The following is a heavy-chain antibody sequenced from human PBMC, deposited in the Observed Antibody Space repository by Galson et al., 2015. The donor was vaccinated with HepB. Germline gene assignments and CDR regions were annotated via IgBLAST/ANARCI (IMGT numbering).Heavy chain of an antibody. J-gene: IGHJ4*02. Sequence: SLRLSCAASGFTFSNYWMHWVRQAPGKGLVGVSRINGDGDTTNYADSVKGRFTISRDNADNTVYLQMNSLRAEDEAVYYCVTGGSQYCTGVSCYPGDYWGQGTLVTVSS. D-gene: IGHD2-15*01. CDR3: VTGGSQYCTGVSCYPGDY. V-gene: IGHV3-74*01. CDR1: GFTFSNYW. CDR2: INGDGDTT.